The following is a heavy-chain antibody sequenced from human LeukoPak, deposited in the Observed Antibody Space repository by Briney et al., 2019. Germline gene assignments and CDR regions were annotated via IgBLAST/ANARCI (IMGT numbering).Heavy chain of an antibody. Sequence: GSLRLSCAASGFTFSSYSMNWVRQPPGKGLEWIGSIYYSGSTYYNPSLKSRVTISVDTSKSQFSLKLSSVTAADTAVYYCARHAAAAPIDYWGQGTLVTVSS. J-gene: IGHJ4*02. CDR3: ARHAAAAPIDY. V-gene: IGHV4-39*01. D-gene: IGHD6-13*01. CDR2: IYYSGST. CDR1: GFTFSSYSMN.